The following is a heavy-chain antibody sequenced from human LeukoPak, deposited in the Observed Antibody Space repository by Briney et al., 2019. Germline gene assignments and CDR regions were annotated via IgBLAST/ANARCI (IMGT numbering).Heavy chain of an antibody. V-gene: IGHV3-23*01. CDR1: GFTFSSYA. J-gene: IGHJ5*02. D-gene: IGHD6-19*01. CDR3: AKDRGSGWSPGVDWFDP. Sequence: PGGSLRLSCAASGFTFSSYAMSWVRQAPGKGLEWVSAMSGSDGSTYYADSVKGRLTISRDNAKNTLYLQMNGLRAEDTAVYYCAKDRGSGWSPGVDWFDPWGQGTLVTVSS. CDR2: MSGSDGST.